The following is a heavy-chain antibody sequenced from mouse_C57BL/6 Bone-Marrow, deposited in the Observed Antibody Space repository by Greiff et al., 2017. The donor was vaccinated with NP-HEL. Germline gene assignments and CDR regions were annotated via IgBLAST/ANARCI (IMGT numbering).Heavy chain of an antibody. Sequence: EVHLVESGGDLVKPGGSLKLSCAASGFTFSSYGMSWVRQTPDKRLEWVATISSGGSYTYYPDNVKGRFTISRDNAKNNLYLQMSHLKSEDTAMYYCARETTVVDYYAMDYWGQGTSVTVSS. J-gene: IGHJ4*01. D-gene: IGHD1-1*01. CDR3: ARETTVVDYYAMDY. CDR1: GFTFSSYG. V-gene: IGHV5-4*01. CDR2: ISSGGSYT.